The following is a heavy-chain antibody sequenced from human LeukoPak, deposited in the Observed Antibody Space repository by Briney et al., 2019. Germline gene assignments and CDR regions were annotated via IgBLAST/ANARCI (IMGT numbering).Heavy chain of an antibody. CDR2: INHSGST. V-gene: IGHV4-34*01. Sequence: SETLSLTCAVYGGSFSGYYWSWIRQPPGKGLEWIGEINHSGSTNYNPSLKSRVTLSVDTSKNQFSLKLSSVTAADTAVYYCARDSEDDFWSGYHYMDVWGKGTTVTVSS. CDR1: GGSFSGYY. D-gene: IGHD3-3*01. CDR3: ARDSEDDFWSGYHYMDV. J-gene: IGHJ6*03.